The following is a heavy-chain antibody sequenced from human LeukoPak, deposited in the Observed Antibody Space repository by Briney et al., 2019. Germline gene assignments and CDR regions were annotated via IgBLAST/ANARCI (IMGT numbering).Heavy chain of an antibody. D-gene: IGHD3-9*01. J-gene: IGHJ4*02. CDR2: ISIGGDTT. CDR1: GFTFSSHG. CDR3: ARVLSLRYFDWVLYADC. V-gene: IGHV3-23*01. Sequence: GGSLRLSCAASGFTFSSHGMCWVRQAPGRGLEWVSSISIGGDTTYSDSVKGRFTISRDNSKNTLYLQLDSLRAEDTAIYYCARVLSLRYFDWVLYADCWGQGILVTVSS.